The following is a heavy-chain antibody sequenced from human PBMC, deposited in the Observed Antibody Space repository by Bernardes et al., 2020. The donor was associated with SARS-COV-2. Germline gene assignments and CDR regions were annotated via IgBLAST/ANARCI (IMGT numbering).Heavy chain of an antibody. V-gene: IGHV4-34*01. CDR3: AIEGYCSSTSCPTPDAFDI. Sequence: SETLSLTCAVYGGSFSGYYWSWIRQPPGKGLEWIGEINHSGSTNYNPSLKSRVTISVDTSKNQFSLKLSSVTAADTAVYYCAIEGYCSSTSCPTPDAFDIWGQGTMVTVSS. J-gene: IGHJ3*02. D-gene: IGHD2-2*01. CDR1: GGSFSGYY. CDR2: INHSGST.